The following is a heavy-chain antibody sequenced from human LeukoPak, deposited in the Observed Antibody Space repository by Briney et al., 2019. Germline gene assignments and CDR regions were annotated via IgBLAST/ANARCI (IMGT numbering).Heavy chain of an antibody. D-gene: IGHD1-26*01. J-gene: IGHJ4*02. CDR3: ARAPTLNAYSGSYHFDY. V-gene: IGHV3-7*01. CDR2: IKQDGSEK. CDR1: GFTFSSYW. Sequence: QPGGSLRLSCAASGFTFSSYWMSWVRQAPGKGLEWVANIKQDGSEKYYVDSVKGRFTISRDNAKNSLYLQMNSLRAEDTAVYYCARAPTLNAYSGSYHFDYWGQGTLVTVSS.